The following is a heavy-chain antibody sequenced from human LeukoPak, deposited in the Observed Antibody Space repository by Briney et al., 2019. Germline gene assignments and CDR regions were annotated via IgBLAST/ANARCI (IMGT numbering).Heavy chain of an antibody. J-gene: IGHJ4*02. Sequence: PSEALSLTCTVSGGSISSYYWSWIRQPAGKGLEWIGRIYTSGSTNYNPSLKSRVTMSVDTSKNQFSLKLSSVTAADTAVYYCARESYSSSWCPFDYWGQGTLVTVSS. V-gene: IGHV4-4*07. CDR2: IYTSGST. CDR3: ARESYSSSWCPFDY. D-gene: IGHD6-13*01. CDR1: GGSISSYY.